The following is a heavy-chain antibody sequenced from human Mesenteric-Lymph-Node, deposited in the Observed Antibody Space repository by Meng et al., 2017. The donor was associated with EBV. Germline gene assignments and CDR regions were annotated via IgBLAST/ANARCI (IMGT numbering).Heavy chain of an antibody. Sequence: QLPLQESGSGLVNSSQTPSLTCAVSGGSISSGGYSWSWIRQPPGKGLEWIGYIYHSGSTYYNPSLKSRVTIIVDRSKNQFSLKLSSVTAADTAVYYCARGGGEYSGYDPKWLDPWGQGTLVTVSS. V-gene: IGHV4-30-2*01. CDR1: GGSISSGGYS. CDR2: IYHSGST. CDR3: ARGGGEYSGYDPKWLDP. J-gene: IGHJ5*02. D-gene: IGHD5-12*01.